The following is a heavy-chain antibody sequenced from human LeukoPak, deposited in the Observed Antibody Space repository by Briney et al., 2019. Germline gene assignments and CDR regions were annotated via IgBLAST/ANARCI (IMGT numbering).Heavy chain of an antibody. CDR2: IKSKAYGGTT. V-gene: IGHV3-15*07. D-gene: IGHD2-21*01. CDR1: GFTFSNAW. CDR3: TTDYGSSISSYYYYGMDV. Sequence: GGSLRLSCAASGFTFSNAWINWVRQAPRKGLEWVGRIKSKAYGGTTDYAAPVKGRFTITRDDSKNTLYLQMNSLKTEDTAVYYCTTDYGSSISSYYYYGMDVWGQGTTVIVSS. J-gene: IGHJ6*02.